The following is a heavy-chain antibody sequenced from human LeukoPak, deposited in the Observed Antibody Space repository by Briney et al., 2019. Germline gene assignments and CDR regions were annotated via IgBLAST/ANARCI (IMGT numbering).Heavy chain of an antibody. J-gene: IGHJ2*01. CDR3: ARSRGQYWYFDL. CDR1: GGSFSGYY. Sequence: SETLSLTCAVYGGSFSGYYWSWIRQPPGKGLDWIGEINHSGSTNYNPSLKSRVTISVDTSKNQFSLKLSSVTAADTAVYYCARSRGQYWYFDLWGRGTLVTVSS. D-gene: IGHD2-15*01. V-gene: IGHV4-34*01. CDR2: INHSGST.